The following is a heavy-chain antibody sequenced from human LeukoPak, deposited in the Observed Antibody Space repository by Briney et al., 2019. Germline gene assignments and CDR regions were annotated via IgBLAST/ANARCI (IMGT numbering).Heavy chain of an antibody. CDR2: LSGSGSNT. CDR3: AKFRAAAGPRDFDY. CDR1: GFTFSSYA. J-gene: IGHJ4*02. Sequence: GGSLRLSCAASGFTFSSYAMTGVRQAPGKGLEWVSTLSGSGSNTYYADSVKGRFSISRDNSQSTLYLQMNSLRAEDTAVYYCAKFRAAAGPRDFDYWGQGTLVTVSS. D-gene: IGHD6-13*01. V-gene: IGHV3-23*01.